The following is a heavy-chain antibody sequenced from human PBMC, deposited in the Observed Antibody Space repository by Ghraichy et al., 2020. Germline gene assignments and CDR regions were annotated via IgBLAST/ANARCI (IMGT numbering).Heavy chain of an antibody. J-gene: IGHJ4*02. D-gene: IGHD6-6*01. V-gene: IGHV3-43*02. CDR2: ISGDGGSA. Sequence: GGSLKLSCAASGFTFDDYAMHWVRQLPGKGLEWVALISGDGGSAYYVDSVKGRFTISRDNSKNSVYLQMNSLRTEDAALYYCVKDPHGEIDYSSSLDYWGQGTLVTVSS. CDR3: VKDPHGEIDYSSSLDY. CDR1: GFTFDDYA.